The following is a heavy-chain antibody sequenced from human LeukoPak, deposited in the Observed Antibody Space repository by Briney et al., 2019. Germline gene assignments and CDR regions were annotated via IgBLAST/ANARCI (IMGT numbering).Heavy chain of an antibody. J-gene: IGHJ4*02. CDR1: GVSISSSNSY. Sequence: SETLSLTCTVSGVSISSSNSYWGWMRQPPGKGMEWIGIKYYSGSTYNNPSLKSRVTISVDTSKNQFSLKLSSVTAADTAVYYCARDQIATVVTGTGFDYWGQGTLVTVSS. CDR3: ARDQIATVVTGTGFDY. D-gene: IGHD4-23*01. V-gene: IGHV4-39*07. CDR2: KYYSGST.